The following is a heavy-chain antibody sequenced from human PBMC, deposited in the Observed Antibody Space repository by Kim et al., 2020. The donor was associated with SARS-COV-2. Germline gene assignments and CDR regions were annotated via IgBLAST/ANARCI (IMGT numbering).Heavy chain of an antibody. D-gene: IGHD5-12*01. Sequence: GGSLRLSCAVSEVTFASYWMHWVRHSPGKGLEWVSHISDDGATATYAESVKGRFTISRDNAKNTLFLEMTSLRADDTALYYCVKGNVGYSSSWY. J-gene: IGHJ2*01. CDR2: ISDDGATA. V-gene: IGHV3-74*03. CDR3: VKGNVGYSSSWY. CDR1: EVTFASYW.